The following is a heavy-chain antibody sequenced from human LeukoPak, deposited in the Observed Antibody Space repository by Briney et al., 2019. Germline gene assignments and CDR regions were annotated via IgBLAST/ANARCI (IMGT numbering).Heavy chain of an antibody. J-gene: IGHJ5*02. V-gene: IGHV1-69*15. CDR3: AREDYYGSGSYWP. CDR1: GGTFSSYA. CDR2: IIPIFGTA. Sequence: SVKVSCKASGGTFSSYAISWVRQAPGQGLEWMGRIIPIFGTANYAQKFQGRVTITADESTSTAYMELSSLRSEDTAVYYCAREDYYGSGSYWPWGQGTLVTVSS. D-gene: IGHD3-10*01.